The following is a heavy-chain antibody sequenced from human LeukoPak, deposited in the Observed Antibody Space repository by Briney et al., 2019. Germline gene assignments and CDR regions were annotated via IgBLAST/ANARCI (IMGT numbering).Heavy chain of an antibody. CDR1: GGSISSGSDY. CDR3: ARILRGVVVTSLDY. CDR2: IYTSGST. Sequence: SQTLSLTCTVSGGSISSGSDYCSWIWQPAGEGRGSIGRIYTSGSTNNNPSLTSRVTISVDTSKNKFSIKLTSVTAAETAVYYCARILRGVVVTSLDYWGQGILVTVSS. J-gene: IGHJ4*02. V-gene: IGHV4-61*02. D-gene: IGHD3-10*01.